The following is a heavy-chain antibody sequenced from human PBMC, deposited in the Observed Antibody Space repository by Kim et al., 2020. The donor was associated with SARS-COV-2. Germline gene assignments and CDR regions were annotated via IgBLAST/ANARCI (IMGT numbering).Heavy chain of an antibody. V-gene: IGHV4-39*01. CDR1: GGSISSSSYY. J-gene: IGHJ4*02. D-gene: IGHD3-9*01. CDR3: ARHVSGYDILTGYYLQYFDY. CDR2: IYYSWST. Sequence: SETLSLTCTVSGGSISSSSYYWGWIRQPPGKGLEWTGSIYYSWSTYYNPSLKSRVTISVDTSKNQFSLKLSSVTAADTAVYYCARHVSGYDILTGYYLQYFDYWGQGTLVPVSS.